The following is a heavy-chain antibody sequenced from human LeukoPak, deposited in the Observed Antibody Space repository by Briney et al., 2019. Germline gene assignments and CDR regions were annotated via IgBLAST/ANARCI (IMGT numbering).Heavy chain of an antibody. Sequence: PSETLSLTCTVSGGSISSSSYYWGWIRQPPGKGLEWIGSIYYSGSTYYNPSLKSRVTISVDTSKNQFSLKLSSVTAADTAVYYCARQIESDYDFWSGYYYYYGMDVWGQGTTVTVPS. CDR3: ARQIESDYDFWSGYYYYYGMDV. D-gene: IGHD3-3*01. V-gene: IGHV4-39*01. CDR2: IYYSGST. CDR1: GGSISSSSYY. J-gene: IGHJ6*02.